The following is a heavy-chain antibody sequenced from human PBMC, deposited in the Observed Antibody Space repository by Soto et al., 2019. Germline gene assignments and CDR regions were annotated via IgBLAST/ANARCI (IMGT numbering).Heavy chain of an antibody. V-gene: IGHV3-23*01. CDR2: ISGSGGST. CDR3: ARPPAYDSSGYWEYFDY. J-gene: IGHJ4*02. D-gene: IGHD3-22*01. CDR1: GFTFSSYA. Sequence: GGSLRLSCAASGFTFSSYAMSWVRQAPGKGLEWVSAISGSGGSTYYADSVKGRFTISRDNSKNTLYLQMNSLRAEDTAVYYCARPPAYDSSGYWEYFDYWGQGTLDTVSS.